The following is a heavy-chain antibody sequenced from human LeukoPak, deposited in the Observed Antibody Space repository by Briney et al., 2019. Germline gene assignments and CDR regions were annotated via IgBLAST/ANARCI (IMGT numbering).Heavy chain of an antibody. D-gene: IGHD5-18*01. Sequence: KSGGSLRLSCAASGFTFSDHYMSWIRQAPGKGLEWVSYISSSGSTIYYADSVKGRFTISRDNAKNSLYLQMNSLRAEDTAVYYCARDRAMAYYYYYMDVWGKGTTVTVSS. V-gene: IGHV3-11*04. CDR1: GFTFSDHY. J-gene: IGHJ6*03. CDR3: ARDRAMAYYYYYMDV. CDR2: ISSSGSTI.